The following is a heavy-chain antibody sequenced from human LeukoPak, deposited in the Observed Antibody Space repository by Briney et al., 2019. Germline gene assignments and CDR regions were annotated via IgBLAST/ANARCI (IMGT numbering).Heavy chain of an antibody. CDR1: GYIFTGQD. J-gene: IGHJ4*02. CDR2: INPNTGGT. D-gene: IGHD6-19*01. V-gene: IGHV1-2*02. CDR3: ASYPRYSSSPPFDY. Sequence: ASVKVSCKASGYIFTGQDMHWVRQAPGQGLEWVGWINPNTGGTHYAQRFQGRVTMTRDTSISTAYMELSSLTPDDTAVYYCASYPRYSSSPPFDYWGQGTLVTVSS.